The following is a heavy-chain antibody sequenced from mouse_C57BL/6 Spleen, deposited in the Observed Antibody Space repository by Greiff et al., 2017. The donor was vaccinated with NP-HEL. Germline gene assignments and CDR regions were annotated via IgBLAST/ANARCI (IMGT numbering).Heavy chain of an antibody. V-gene: IGHV1-82*01. CDR1: GYAFSSSW. CDR3: ARAGLYWYFDV. J-gene: IGHJ1*03. Sequence: QVQLQQSGPELVKPGASVKISCKASGYAFSSSWMNWVKQRPGKGLEWIGRIYPGVGDTNYNGKFKGKATLTADKSSSTAYMQLSSLTSEDSAVYFCARAGLYWYFDVWGTGTTVTGSS. CDR2: IYPGVGDT.